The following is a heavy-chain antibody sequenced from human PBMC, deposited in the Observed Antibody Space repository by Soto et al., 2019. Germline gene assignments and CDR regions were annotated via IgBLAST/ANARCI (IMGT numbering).Heavy chain of an antibody. V-gene: IGHV4-38-2*01. CDR2: IHHSGST. D-gene: IGHD5-12*01. CDR3: ARSSGYVPGGY. Sequence: SETLSLTCAVSGYPISSGYYWGWIRQPPGKGLEWIGIIHHSGSTYYNPSLRSRITISVDTSKNQFSLKMPSVTAADTAVYYCARSSGYVPGGYWGQGILVTV. CDR1: GYPISSGYY. J-gene: IGHJ4*02.